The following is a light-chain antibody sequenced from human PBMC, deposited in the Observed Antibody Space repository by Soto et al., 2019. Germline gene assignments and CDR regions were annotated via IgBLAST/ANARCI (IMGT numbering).Light chain of an antibody. V-gene: IGKV1-9*01. CDR1: QGLSSY. J-gene: IGKJ4*01. Sequence: IQLTQSPSSLSASVGDRVTITCRASQGLSSYLAWYQQKPGKAPKLLIYAASTLQTGVPSRFSGSESGTDFTLTISSLPPEDFATYYCQQVNNYPLTFGGGTKVDIK. CDR2: AAS. CDR3: QQVNNYPLT.